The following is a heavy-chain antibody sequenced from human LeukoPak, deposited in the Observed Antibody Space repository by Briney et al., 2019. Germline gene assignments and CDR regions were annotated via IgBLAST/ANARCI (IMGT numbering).Heavy chain of an antibody. D-gene: IGHD3-22*01. CDR3: ARHPPYYFDTTAR. Sequence: GGSLRLSCAASGFTFSTYWMHWVRQAPGKGLVWVSRINSDGSSTSYADSVKGRFTISRDNAKNTLYLQMNSLRAEDTAVYYCARHPPYYFDTTARWGQGTLVTVSS. CDR1: GFTFSTYW. J-gene: IGHJ4*02. V-gene: IGHV3-74*01. CDR2: INSDGSST.